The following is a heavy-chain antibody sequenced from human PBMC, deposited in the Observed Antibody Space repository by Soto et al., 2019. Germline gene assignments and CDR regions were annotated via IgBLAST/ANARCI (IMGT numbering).Heavy chain of an antibody. CDR2: ISGSGGST. D-gene: IGHD6-19*01. CDR1: GFTFSTYA. J-gene: IGHJ4*02. Sequence: GSLRLSCAASGFTFSTYAMSWVRQAPGKGLEWVSAISGSGGSTYYADSVKGRFTISRDNSKNTLYLQMNSLRAEDTAVYYCAKDRRASGWSVYFDYWGQGTLVTVSS. CDR3: AKDRRASGWSVYFDY. V-gene: IGHV3-23*01.